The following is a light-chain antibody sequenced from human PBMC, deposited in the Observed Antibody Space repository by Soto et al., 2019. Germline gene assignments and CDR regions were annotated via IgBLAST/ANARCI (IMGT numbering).Light chain of an antibody. CDR1: SSDVGSYNF. V-gene: IGLV2-11*01. Sequence: QSVLTQPRSVSGSPGQSVTISCTGTSSDVGSYNFVSWHQQHPGKAPKLMIYDVAKRPSGVPDRFSGSKSGNTASLTISGLQAEDEADYYCCTFAGRYSEDFASGTKVTVI. J-gene: IGLJ1*01. CDR2: DVA. CDR3: CTFAGRYSED.